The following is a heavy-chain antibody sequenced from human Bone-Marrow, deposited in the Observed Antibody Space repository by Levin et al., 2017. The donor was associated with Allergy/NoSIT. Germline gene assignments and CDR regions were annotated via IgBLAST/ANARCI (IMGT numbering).Heavy chain of an antibody. CDR1: GGSITTSW. J-gene: IGHJ6*03. Sequence: SETLSLTCAVSGGSITTSWWGCVRQPPGKGLEWIGEIHHSGNTYYNPSLKSRVTTSIDMSKNQFSLNLSSVTAADTALYYCARPYHDYIDGWGKGTTVTVSS. CDR2: IHHSGNT. CDR3: ARPYHDYIDG. V-gene: IGHV4-4*02.